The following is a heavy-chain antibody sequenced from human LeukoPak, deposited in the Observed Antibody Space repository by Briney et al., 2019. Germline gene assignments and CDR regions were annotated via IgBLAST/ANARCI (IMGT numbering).Heavy chain of an antibody. CDR2: INPNSGGT. J-gene: IGHJ5*02. D-gene: IGHD2-2*01. CDR1: GYTFTGYY. CDR3: ARSIVVVPAAINWFDP. Sequence: GASVKVSCKASGYTFTGYYMHWVRQAPGQGLEWMGWINPNSGGTNYAQKFQSRVTMTRDTSISTAYMELSRLRSDDTAVYYCARSIVVVPAAINWFDPWGQGTLVTVSS. V-gene: IGHV1-2*02.